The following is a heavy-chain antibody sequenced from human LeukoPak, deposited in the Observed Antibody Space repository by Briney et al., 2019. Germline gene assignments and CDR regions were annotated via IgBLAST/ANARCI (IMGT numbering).Heavy chain of an antibody. CDR2: ISGSGGST. D-gene: IGHD6-13*01. Sequence: SGGSLRLSCAASGFTFDDYGMSWVRQAPGKGLEWVSAISGSGGSTYYADSVKGRFTISRDNSKNTPYLQMNSLRAEDTAVYYCAKTQAAAADDAFDIWGQGTMVTVSS. V-gene: IGHV3-23*01. J-gene: IGHJ3*02. CDR3: AKTQAAAADDAFDI. CDR1: GFTFDDYG.